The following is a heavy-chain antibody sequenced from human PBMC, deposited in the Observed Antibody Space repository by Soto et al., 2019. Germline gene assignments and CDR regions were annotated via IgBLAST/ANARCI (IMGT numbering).Heavy chain of an antibody. CDR1: GYTFTSYY. J-gene: IGHJ4*02. CDR2: INPSGGST. Sequence: ASVKVSCKASGYTFTSYYMHWVRQAPGQGLEWMGIINPSGGSTSYAQKFQGRVTMTRDTSTSTVYMELSSLRSEDTAVYYCARAFITIFGVVITPFDYWGQGTLVTAPQ. CDR3: ARAFITIFGVVITPFDY. V-gene: IGHV1-46*01. D-gene: IGHD3-3*01.